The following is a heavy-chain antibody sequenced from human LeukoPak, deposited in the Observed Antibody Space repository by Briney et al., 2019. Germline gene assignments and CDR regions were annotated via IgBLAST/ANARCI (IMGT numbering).Heavy chain of an antibody. Sequence: SETLSLTCTVSGGSISSNSYYWGWIRQPPGKGLEWIGSIYHSGSTYYNPSLKSRVTISVDTSKNQFSLKLSSVTAVDTAVYYCARDLRQLWFNYWGQGTLVTVSS. D-gene: IGHD5-18*01. V-gene: IGHV4-39*07. CDR2: IYHSGST. CDR3: ARDLRQLWFNY. J-gene: IGHJ4*02. CDR1: GGSISSNSYY.